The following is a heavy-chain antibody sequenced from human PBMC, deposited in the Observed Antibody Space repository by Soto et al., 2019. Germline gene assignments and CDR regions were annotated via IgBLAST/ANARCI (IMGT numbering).Heavy chain of an antibody. CDR2: IYHSGST. CDR3: ASTSSYWPDFDY. D-gene: IGHD2-15*01. Sequence: ETLSLTCAVSGGSISSGNWWSWVRQPPGKGLEWIGEIYHSGSTNYNPSLKSRVTISVDKSKNQFSLKLSSVTAADTAVYYCASTSSYWPDFDYWGQGTLVTSPQ. J-gene: IGHJ4*01. CDR1: GGSISSGNW. V-gene: IGHV4-4*02.